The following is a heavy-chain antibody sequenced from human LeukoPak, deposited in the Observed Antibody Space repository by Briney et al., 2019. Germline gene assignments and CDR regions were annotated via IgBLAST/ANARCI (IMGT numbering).Heavy chain of an antibody. CDR3: AKSFDFSNGHSPILAPFDS. Sequence: PGASLRLSCAASGFTFSSSAMRWVRQAPGKGLEWVSSISARGISTYYADSVKGRFTISRDNSKNTLYMQMNTLRGDDLGVYYCAKSFDFSNGHSPILAPFDSWGQGTLVSVSS. J-gene: IGHJ4*02. CDR2: ISARGIST. D-gene: IGHD3-3*01. V-gene: IGHV3-23*01. CDR1: GFTFSSSA.